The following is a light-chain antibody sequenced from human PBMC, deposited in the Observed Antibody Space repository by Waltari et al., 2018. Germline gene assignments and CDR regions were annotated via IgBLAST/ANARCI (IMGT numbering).Light chain of an antibody. CDR3: QQSYSTLFT. CDR1: QSISSY. V-gene: IGKV1-39*01. J-gene: IGKJ3*01. Sequence: DIQITLSPSSLSASIGDRVTITCRASQSISSYLNWYQQKPGKAPKLLIYAASSLQSGVTSRFSGSGSGTDFTLTISSLQPEDFATYYCQQSYSTLFTFGPGTKVDIK. CDR2: AAS.